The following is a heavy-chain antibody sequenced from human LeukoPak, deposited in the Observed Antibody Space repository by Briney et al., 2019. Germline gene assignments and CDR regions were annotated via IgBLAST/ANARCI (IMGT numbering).Heavy chain of an antibody. D-gene: IGHD5-12*01. J-gene: IGHJ4*02. CDR2: VNYSGSI. CDR3: ASYRYGYRGMES. V-gene: IGHV4-34*01. Sequence: SETLSLTCRVYGGSFSGYYWSWIRQPPGKGLEWIGEVNYSGSINYKPSLKRRVIISVDTSKSQFSLKLKSVTAADTAVYYCASYRYGYRGMESWGQGTQVTVSS. CDR1: GGSFSGYY.